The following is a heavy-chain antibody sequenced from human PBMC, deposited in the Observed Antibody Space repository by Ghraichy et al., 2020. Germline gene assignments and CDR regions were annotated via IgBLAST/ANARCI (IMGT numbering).Heavy chain of an antibody. J-gene: IGHJ5*02. Sequence: SETLSLTCTVSGGSISSGGYYWSWIRQHPGKGLEWIGYIYYSGSTYYNPSLKSRVTISVDTSKNQFSLKLSSVTAADTAVYYCAREPNYDDSSGYPTWDQGTLVTVSS. CDR2: IYYSGST. CDR1: GGSISSGGYY. D-gene: IGHD3-22*01. CDR3: AREPNYDDSSGYPT. V-gene: IGHV4-31*03.